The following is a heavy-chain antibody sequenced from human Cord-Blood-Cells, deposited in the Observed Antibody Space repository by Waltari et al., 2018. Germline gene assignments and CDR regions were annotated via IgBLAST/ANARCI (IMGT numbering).Heavy chain of an antibody. CDR2: ISGSGGRT. Sequence: EVQLLESGGGLVQPGGSLGLSGAAYGWTFSSYAMIWVRQAPGKGLEWVSAISGSGGRTYYADSVKGRCTISRDNSKNTLYLQMTSLRAEDTAVYYCAKVVRYDFWTGYYDYWGQGTLVTVSS. V-gene: IGHV3-23*01. CDR1: GWTFSSYA. J-gene: IGHJ4*02. D-gene: IGHD3-3*01. CDR3: AKVVRYDFWTGYYDY.